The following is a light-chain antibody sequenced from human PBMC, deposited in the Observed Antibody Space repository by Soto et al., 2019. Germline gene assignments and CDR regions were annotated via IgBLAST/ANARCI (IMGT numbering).Light chain of an antibody. J-gene: IGKJ1*01. V-gene: IGKV3-20*01. CDR3: QQFGASLTWT. CDR1: QSVMSNY. CDR2: GAS. Sequence: VLTPSPGSLSLSPVERATLSCRASQSVMSNYLSWYQQKPGQPPRLLIYGASSRATGIPDRFSGSGSGTDFTLTISRLEPEDFAVYYCQQFGASLTWTFGQGTKVDIK.